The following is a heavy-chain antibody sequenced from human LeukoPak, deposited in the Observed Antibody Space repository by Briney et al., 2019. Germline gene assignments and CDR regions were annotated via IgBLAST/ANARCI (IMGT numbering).Heavy chain of an antibody. CDR3: ARDPFAEIGSGYVLEY. CDR2: ISSDRSNK. J-gene: IGHJ4*02. CDR1: GFTFSSYD. Sequence: PGGSLRLSCAASGFTFSSYDMHWVRQAPGKGLEWVSVISSDRSNKYYADSVEGRFTISRDNSKNTLHLQMNSLRAEDTAVYYCARDPFAEIGSGYVLEYWGQGTLVTVSS. V-gene: IGHV3-30*04. D-gene: IGHD5-12*01.